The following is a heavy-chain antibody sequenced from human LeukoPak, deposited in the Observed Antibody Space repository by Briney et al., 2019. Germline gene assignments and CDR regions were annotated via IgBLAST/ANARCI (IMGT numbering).Heavy chain of an antibody. CDR3: ARHNADYDILTGYSHFHYYFDY. J-gene: IGHJ4*02. V-gene: IGHV4-34*01. CDR2: INPSGGT. D-gene: IGHD3-9*01. CDR1: GGSFSGNY. Sequence: SETLSLTCAVSGGSFSGNYWTWIRQPPGKGLEWIGEINPSGGTNYKPSLKSRVTMSVDTSKNQFSLNLSSVTAADTAVYYCARHNADYDILTGYSHFHYYFDYWGQGTLVTVSS.